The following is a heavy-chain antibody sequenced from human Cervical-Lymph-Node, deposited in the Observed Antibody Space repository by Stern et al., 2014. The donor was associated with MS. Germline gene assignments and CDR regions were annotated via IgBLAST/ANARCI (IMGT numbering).Heavy chain of an antibody. CDR2: ISGYNGKA. Sequence: QVQLMQSGPEVKKPGASVKVSCKASGYTFTTYAFSWVRQAPGQGLEWMGWISGYNGKANYAQRFQGRVTMTTDSSTSTAYMELRSLRSDDTAVYYCARDGKWLQVYGMDVWGQGTTVTVSS. CDR1: GYTFTTYA. CDR3: ARDGKWLQVYGMDV. V-gene: IGHV1-18*04. D-gene: IGHD5-12*01. J-gene: IGHJ6*02.